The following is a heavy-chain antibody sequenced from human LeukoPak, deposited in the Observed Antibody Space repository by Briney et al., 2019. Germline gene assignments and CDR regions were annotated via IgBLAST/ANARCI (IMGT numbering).Heavy chain of an antibody. Sequence: AGGSLRLSCAASGFTFNNYWFSWVRQSAGEGLGWVGNINQDEGNNYSVDSVKGRFTISRDNARNSLYLQINGLRAEDTAVYYCPSFRYIGSDLEVLHSWRQGTLVTVPT. CDR2: INQDEGNN. CDR1: GFTFNNYW. D-gene: IGHD5-12*01. V-gene: IGHV3-7*01. CDR3: PSFRYIGSDLEVLHS. J-gene: IGHJ4*02.